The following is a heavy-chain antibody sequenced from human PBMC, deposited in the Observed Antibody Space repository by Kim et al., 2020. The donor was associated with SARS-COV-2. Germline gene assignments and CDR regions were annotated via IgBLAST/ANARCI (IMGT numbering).Heavy chain of an antibody. CDR3: ARGSEDILTCYAHWAFDI. CDR1: GFTFSSYS. D-gene: IGHD3-9*01. J-gene: IGHJ3*02. V-gene: IGHV3-21*01. Sequence: GGSLRLSCAASGFTFSSYSMHWVRQAPGKGLEWVSSISSSSSYIYYADSVKGRFTISRDNAKNSLYLQMNSLRAEDTAVYYCARGSEDILTCYAHWAFDIWGQGTLVTVSS. CDR2: ISSSSSYI.